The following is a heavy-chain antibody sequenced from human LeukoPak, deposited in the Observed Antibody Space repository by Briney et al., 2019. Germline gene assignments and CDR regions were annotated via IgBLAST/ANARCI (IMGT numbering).Heavy chain of an antibody. D-gene: IGHD3-16*02. CDR2: IYYSGST. V-gene: IGHV4-59*01. J-gene: IGHJ3*02. CDR1: GGSISSYY. CDR3: ARGGYDYVWGSYRYSHAFDI. Sequence: SETLSLTCTVSGGSISSYYWSWIRQPPGKALEWIGYIYYSGSTNYNPSLKSRVTISVDTSKNQFSLKLSSVTAADTAVYYCARGGYDYVWGSYRYSHAFDIWGQGTMVTVSS.